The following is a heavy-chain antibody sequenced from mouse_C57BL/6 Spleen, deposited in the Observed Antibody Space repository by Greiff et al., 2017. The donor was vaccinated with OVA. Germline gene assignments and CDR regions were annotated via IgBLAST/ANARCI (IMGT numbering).Heavy chain of an antibody. CDR1: GYAFSSSW. CDR3: ARNYGLDY. Sequence: QVQLQQSGPEPVKPGASVKISCKASGYAFSSSWMNWVKQRPGKGLEWIGRIYPGDGDTNYNGKFKGKATLTADKSSSTAYMQLSSLTSEDSAVYFCARNYGLDYWGQGTTLTVSS. V-gene: IGHV1-82*01. CDR2: IYPGDGDT. J-gene: IGHJ2*01. D-gene: IGHD1-1*01.